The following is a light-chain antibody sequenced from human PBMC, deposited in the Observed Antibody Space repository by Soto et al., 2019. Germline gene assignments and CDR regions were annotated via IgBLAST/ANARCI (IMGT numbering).Light chain of an antibody. J-gene: IGKJ1*01. Sequence: IQMTQSPSSVSASVGDRVTITCRASQGISSALAWYQQKPGKAPKLLIYDASSLESGVPSRFSGSGSGTEFTLTISSLQPDDFATYYCQHYNSYSEAFGQGTKVDI. V-gene: IGKV1-13*02. CDR1: QGISSA. CDR3: QHYNSYSEA. CDR2: DAS.